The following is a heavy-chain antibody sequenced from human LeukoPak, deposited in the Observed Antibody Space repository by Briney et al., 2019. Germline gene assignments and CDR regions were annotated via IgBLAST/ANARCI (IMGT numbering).Heavy chain of an antibody. Sequence: GGSLRLSCAAPGFTFSRCAMSWVRQAPGKGLEWVSTISGSGGSTYYADSVKGRFIVSRDNSKNTLYLQMNSLRAEDTAVYYCAASPYSSGWKEYFQRWGQGTLVTVSS. CDR1: GFTFSRCA. CDR3: AASPYSSGWKEYFQR. D-gene: IGHD6-19*01. V-gene: IGHV3-23*01. CDR2: ISGSGGST. J-gene: IGHJ1*01.